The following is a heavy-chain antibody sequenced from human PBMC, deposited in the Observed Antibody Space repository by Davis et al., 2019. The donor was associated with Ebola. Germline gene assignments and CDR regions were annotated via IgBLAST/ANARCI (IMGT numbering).Heavy chain of an antibody. CDR3: ARVPVGYSQYYYYYYGMDV. D-gene: IGHD5-18*01. V-gene: IGHV4-61*01. Sequence: SETLSLTCTVSGGSVSSGSYYWSWIRQPPGKGLEWIGYIYYSGSTNYNPSLKSRVTISVDTSKNQFSLKLSSVTAADTAVYYCARVPVGYSQYYYYYYGMDVWGQGTTVTVSS. CDR2: IYYSGST. CDR1: GGSVSSGSYY. J-gene: IGHJ6*02.